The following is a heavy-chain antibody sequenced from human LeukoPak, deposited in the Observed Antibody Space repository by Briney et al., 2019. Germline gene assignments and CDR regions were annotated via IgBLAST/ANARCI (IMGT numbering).Heavy chain of an antibody. J-gene: IGHJ1*01. CDR2: IGGGYST. D-gene: IGHD1-26*01. CDR1: GFTFSSYA. CDR3: ASRSYYGHFQH. Sequence: GGSLRLSCAASGFTFSSYAMTWVRQAPGKGLEWVSSIGGGYSTYYADSVKGRFTISRDNAKNSLYLQMNSLRAEDTAVYYCASRSYYGHFQHWGQGTLVTVSS. V-gene: IGHV3-23*01.